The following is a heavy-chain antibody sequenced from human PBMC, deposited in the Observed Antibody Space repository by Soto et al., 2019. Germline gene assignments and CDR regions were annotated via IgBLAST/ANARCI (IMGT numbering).Heavy chain of an antibody. CDR2: IWYDGSNK. J-gene: IGHJ4*02. CDR3: ARDPSGWQTYFDY. D-gene: IGHD6-19*01. Sequence: GGSLRLSCAASGFTFSSYVMHWVRQAPGKGLEWVAVIWYDGSNKYYADSVKGRFTISRDNSKNTLYLQMNSLRAEDTAVYYCARDPSGWQTYFDYWGQGTLVTVSS. V-gene: IGHV3-33*01. CDR1: GFTFSSYV.